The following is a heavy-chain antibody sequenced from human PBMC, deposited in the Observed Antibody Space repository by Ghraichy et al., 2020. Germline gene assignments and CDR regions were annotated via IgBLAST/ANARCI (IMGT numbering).Heavy chain of an antibody. CDR3: ARGAGYDNWNYYYYYYINV. Sequence: SETLSLTCAVSGGSISSGGSSWSWIRQPPGKGLEWIGYIYPSGSTDYNPSLKSRVTISVDRSKNQFSLKLSSVTSADTAVYYCARGAGYDNWNYYYYYYINVCGKGTTVTVSS. D-gene: IGHD1-20*01. CDR2: IYPSGST. CDR1: GGSISSGGSS. J-gene: IGHJ6*03. V-gene: IGHV4-30-2*01.